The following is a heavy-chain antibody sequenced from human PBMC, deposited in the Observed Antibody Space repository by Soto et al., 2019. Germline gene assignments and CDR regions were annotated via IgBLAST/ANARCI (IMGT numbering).Heavy chain of an antibody. D-gene: IGHD5-18*01. CDR1: GFSLNTSGLC. J-gene: IGHJ4*02. CDR2: IDWDDDK. V-gene: IGHV2-70*11. Sequence: SGPTLVNPTQTLTLTCTFSGFSLNTSGLCGSWIRQPPGKALEWLARIDWDDDKYYSTSLKTRLTISKDTSKNQVVLTMTNMDPVDTATYFLAPIRDSYGSIDYWGQGTLVPVSS. CDR3: APIRDSYGSIDY.